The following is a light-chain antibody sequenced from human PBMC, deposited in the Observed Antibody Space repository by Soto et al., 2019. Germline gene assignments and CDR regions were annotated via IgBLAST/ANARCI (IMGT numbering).Light chain of an antibody. CDR3: GTWDTSGPDCV. J-gene: IGLJ1*01. V-gene: IGLV1-51*01. Sequence: QSVLTQPPSVSAAPGQRVTISCSGSASNIGNNSVSWYQQLPGAAPKLLIYDDNNRPSGIPDRFSGSKSGTSATLGITGLQTGHEADYYCGTWDTSGPDCVLGRGTKVTVL. CDR2: DDN. CDR1: ASNIGNNS.